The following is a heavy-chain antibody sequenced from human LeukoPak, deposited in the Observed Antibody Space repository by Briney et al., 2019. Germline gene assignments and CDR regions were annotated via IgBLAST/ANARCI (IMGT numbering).Heavy chain of an antibody. Sequence: PVGSLRLSCAASGFTFSSYSMNWVRQAPGKGLEWVSSISSSSSYIYYADSVKGRFTISRDNAKNSLYLQMNSLRAEDTAVYYCARVDSSSWYLAGSVDYWGQGTLVTVSS. CDR3: ARVDSSSWYLAGSVDY. CDR1: GFTFSSYS. V-gene: IGHV3-21*01. J-gene: IGHJ4*02. CDR2: ISSSSSYI. D-gene: IGHD6-13*01.